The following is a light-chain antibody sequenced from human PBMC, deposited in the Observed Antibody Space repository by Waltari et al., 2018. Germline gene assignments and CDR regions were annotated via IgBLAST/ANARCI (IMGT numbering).Light chain of an antibody. CDR2: AAS. CDR3: QQTYSALCCT. J-gene: IGKJ2*02. CDR1: HNIGTF. V-gene: IGKV1-39*01. Sequence: DIQMTQSPVSLSASVGDTVTITCRASHNIGTFLSWYQQRPAKATTVLIYAASTLQRGVPSRFSGSGSRTDFTLTIFSLQPEDFATYFCQQTYSALCCTFGQGTKLEIK.